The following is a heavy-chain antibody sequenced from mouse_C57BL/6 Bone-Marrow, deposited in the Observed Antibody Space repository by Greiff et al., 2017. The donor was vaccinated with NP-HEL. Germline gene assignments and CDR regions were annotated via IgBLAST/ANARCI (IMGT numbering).Heavy chain of an antibody. J-gene: IGHJ2*01. CDR1: GYTFTDYY. CDR3: ARTDSDRYYFDY. V-gene: IGHV1-19*01. CDR2: INPYNGGT. Sequence: VQLQQSGPVLVQPGASVKMSCKASGYTFTDYYMNWVKQSHGKSLEWIGVINPYNGGTSYNQKFKGKATLTVDKSSSTAYMELNSLTSEDTAVDYCARTDSDRYYFDYWGKGTTLTVSS. D-gene: IGHD2-12*01.